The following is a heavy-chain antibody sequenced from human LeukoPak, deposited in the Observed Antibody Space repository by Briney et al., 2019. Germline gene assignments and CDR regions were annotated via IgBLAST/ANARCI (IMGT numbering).Heavy chain of an antibody. V-gene: IGHV1-24*01. CDR1: RYTLTELS. CDR2: FDPEDGEP. Sequence: GAAVTVSFMGCRYTLTELSMHWVRQAPGKGGEGMGGFDPEDGEPIYAQKFQGRVTMSENTSTDTAHMELSSLRSEDTAVYYCATMAEQQLGLEWFDRWGQGSLVAVSS. D-gene: IGHD6-13*01. J-gene: IGHJ5*02. CDR3: ATMAEQQLGLEWFDR.